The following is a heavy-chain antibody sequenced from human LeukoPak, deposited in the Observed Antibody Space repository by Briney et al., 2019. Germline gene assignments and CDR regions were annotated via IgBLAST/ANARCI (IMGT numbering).Heavy chain of an antibody. J-gene: IGHJ6*03. Sequence: SETLSLTCTVSGGSISSYYWSWIRQPAGKGLEWIGRIYTSGSTNYNPSLKSRVTISVDTSKNQFSLKLSSVTAADTAVYYCARSGGSSWYYYYMDVWGKGTTVTVSS. CDR1: GGSISSYY. D-gene: IGHD2-15*01. CDR3: ARSGGSSWYYYYMDV. CDR2: IYTSGST. V-gene: IGHV4-4*07.